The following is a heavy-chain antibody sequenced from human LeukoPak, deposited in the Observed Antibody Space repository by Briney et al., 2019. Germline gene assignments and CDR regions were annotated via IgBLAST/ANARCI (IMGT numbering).Heavy chain of an antibody. Sequence: SETLSLTCAVYGGSFSGYYWSWIRQPPGKGLEWIGEINHSGSTNYNPSLKSRVTISVDTSKNRFSLKLSSVTAADTAVYYCARGIPPITMVRGVKARSYYFDYWGQGTLVTVSS. CDR1: GGSFSGYY. V-gene: IGHV4-34*01. D-gene: IGHD3-10*01. CDR2: INHSGST. CDR3: ARGIPPITMVRGVKARSYYFDY. J-gene: IGHJ4*02.